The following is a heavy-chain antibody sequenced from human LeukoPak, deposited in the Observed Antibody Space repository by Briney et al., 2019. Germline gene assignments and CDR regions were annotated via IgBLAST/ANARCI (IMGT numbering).Heavy chain of an antibody. V-gene: IGHV4-59*01. D-gene: IGHD4-17*01. CDR1: GGSISSYY. CDR3: ARWDDYGDHFDY. CDR2: IYYSGST. J-gene: IGHJ4*02. Sequence: PSETLSLTCTVSGGSISSYYWSWIRQPPGKGLEWIGYIYYSGSTNYNPSLKSRVTISVDTSKNQFSLKLSSVTAVDTAVYYCARWDDYGDHFDYGGRGTLVPFPS.